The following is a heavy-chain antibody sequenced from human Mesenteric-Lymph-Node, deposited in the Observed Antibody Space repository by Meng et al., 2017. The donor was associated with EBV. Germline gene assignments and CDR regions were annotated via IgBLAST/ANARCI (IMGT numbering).Heavy chain of an antibody. D-gene: IGHD4-23*01. CDR3: ARGGGVLTPLDY. Sequence: VQFQQWGAGLLKPSETLSLTCAVYGDFFSGYFWSWIRQPLGKGLEWIGEINHSGGTNYNPSLESRVTISVDASKNQFSLKLRSVTAADTAVYYCARGGGVLTPLDYWGQGGLVTVSS. V-gene: IGHV4-34*02. CDR2: INHSGGT. CDR1: GDFFSGYF. J-gene: IGHJ4*02.